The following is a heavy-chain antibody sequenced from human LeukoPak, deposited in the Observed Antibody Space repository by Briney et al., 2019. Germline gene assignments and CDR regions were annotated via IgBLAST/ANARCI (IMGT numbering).Heavy chain of an antibody. CDR3: ARDGMVATIHDAFDI. CDR1: GGSISSSNW. Sequence: PSETLSLTCAVSGGSISSSNWWSWVRQPPGKGLEWIGEIYHSGSTNYNPSLKSRVTISVDKSKNQFSLKLSSVTAADTAVYYCARDGMVATIHDAFDIWGQGTMVTVSS. D-gene: IGHD5-12*01. CDR2: IYHSGST. V-gene: IGHV4-4*02. J-gene: IGHJ3*02.